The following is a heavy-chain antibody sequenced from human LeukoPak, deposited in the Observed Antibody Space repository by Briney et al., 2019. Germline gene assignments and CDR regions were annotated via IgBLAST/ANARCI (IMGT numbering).Heavy chain of an antibody. Sequence: GGSLRHSCAASGFSFSTYAMTWVRQAPGKGLEWVSGITNGGGNTFYIDSVRGRFTISRDNSKNTLYLQMDGLRAEDTAVYYCAKVGGWIAATRCLDFWGRGTLVTVSS. V-gene: IGHV3-23*01. J-gene: IGHJ4*02. CDR1: GFSFSTYA. CDR2: ITNGGGNT. CDR3: AKVGGWIAATRCLDF. D-gene: IGHD2-15*01.